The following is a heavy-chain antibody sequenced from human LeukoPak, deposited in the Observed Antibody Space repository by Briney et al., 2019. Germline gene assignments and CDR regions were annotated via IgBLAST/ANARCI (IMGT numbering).Heavy chain of an antibody. V-gene: IGHV4-34*01. D-gene: IGHD3-22*01. CDR2: INHSGST. CDR3: ARGSNYYDSSGYWYFDL. CDR1: GGSFSGYY. Sequence: SETLSLTCAVYGGSFSGYYWSWIREPPGKGLEWIGEINHSGSTNYNPSLKSRITISVDTSKNQFSLKLSSVTAADTAVYYCARGSNYYDSSGYWYFDLWGRGTLVTVSP. J-gene: IGHJ2*01.